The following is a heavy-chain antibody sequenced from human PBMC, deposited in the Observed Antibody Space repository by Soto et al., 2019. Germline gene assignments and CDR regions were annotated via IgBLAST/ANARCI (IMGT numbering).Heavy chain of an antibody. CDR3: ARDKSTIFGVVIAFDI. J-gene: IGHJ3*02. D-gene: IGHD3-3*01. CDR2: ISSSGSTI. V-gene: IGHV3-48*03. Sequence: GGSLRFSCAASGFTFSSYEMNWVRQAPGKGLEWVSYISSSGSTIYYADSVKGRFTISRDNAKNSLYLQMNSLRAEDTAVYYCARDKSTIFGVVIAFDIWGQGTMVTVSS. CDR1: GFTFSSYE.